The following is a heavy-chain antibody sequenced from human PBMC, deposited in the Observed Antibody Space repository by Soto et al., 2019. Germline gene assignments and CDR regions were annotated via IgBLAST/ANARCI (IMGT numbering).Heavy chain of an antibody. CDR3: ARTGVKYCSGGSCYHPQNEYFQH. CDR1: GGSFSGYY. J-gene: IGHJ1*01. CDR2: INHSGST. D-gene: IGHD2-15*01. Sequence: SETLSLTCAVYGGSFSGYYWSWIRQPPGKGLEWIGEINHSGSTNYNPSLKSRVTISVDTSKNQFSLKLSSVTAADTAVYYCARTGVKYCSGGSCYHPQNEYFQHWGQGTLVTVSS. V-gene: IGHV4-34*01.